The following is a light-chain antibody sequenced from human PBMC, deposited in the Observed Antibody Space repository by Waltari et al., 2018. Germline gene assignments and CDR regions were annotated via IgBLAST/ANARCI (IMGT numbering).Light chain of an antibody. Sequence: DIQVTQSPSTLSASVGDRVTITCRASQSIVVWWAWYQQKPGKAPRLLIYKASYLESGVPSRFSGSGSGTEFTLTISSLQADDFATYYCLQYNSYPWTFDQGTKVEIK. J-gene: IGKJ1*01. V-gene: IGKV1-5*03. CDR2: KAS. CDR3: LQYNSYPWT. CDR1: QSIVVW.